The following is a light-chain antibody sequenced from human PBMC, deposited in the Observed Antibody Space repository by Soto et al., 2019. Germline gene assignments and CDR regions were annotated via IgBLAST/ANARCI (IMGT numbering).Light chain of an antibody. J-gene: IGLJ3*02. V-gene: IGLV2-14*01. CDR1: RSDIGIFNY. Sequence: QSALTQPASVSGSPGQSITISCSGTRSDIGIFNYVSWYQQHPGKAPKLIIYEVTNRPSGVSDRFSGSKSANTASLNISGLQADDEADYYCSSYSSNTLGVFGGGTQLTVL. CDR2: EVT. CDR3: SSYSSNTLGV.